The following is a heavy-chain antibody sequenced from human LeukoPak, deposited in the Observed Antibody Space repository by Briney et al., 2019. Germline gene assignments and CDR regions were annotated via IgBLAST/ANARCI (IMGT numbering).Heavy chain of an antibody. J-gene: IGHJ3*02. V-gene: IGHV3-23*01. CDR1: GFTFSNYA. D-gene: IGHD3-10*01. CDR2: ISGTGDYT. Sequence: PEGSLRLSCAASGFTFSNYAMSWVRQAPGKGLDWVSGISGTGDYTYYADSLKGRFTISRDNSKNTLYLQMNRLRAEDTALYYCTKDLTYYYGLGSSTNAFDIWGQGTMVTVSS. CDR3: TKDLTYYYGLGSSTNAFDI.